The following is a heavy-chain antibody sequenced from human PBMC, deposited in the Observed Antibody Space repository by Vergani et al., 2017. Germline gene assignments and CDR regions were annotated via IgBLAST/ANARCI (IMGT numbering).Heavy chain of an antibody. CDR2: ISSSSSYI. D-gene: IGHD3-22*01. J-gene: IGHJ4*02. Sequence: EVQLVESGGGLVKPGGSLRLSCAASGFTFSSYSINWVRQAPGKGLEWVSSISSSSSYIYYADSVKGRFTISRDNAKNSLYLQMNSLRAEDTAVYYCARDLFYYDSSGYYSSFFDYWGQGTLVTVSS. V-gene: IGHV3-21*01. CDR1: GFTFSSYS. CDR3: ARDLFYYDSSGYYSSFFDY.